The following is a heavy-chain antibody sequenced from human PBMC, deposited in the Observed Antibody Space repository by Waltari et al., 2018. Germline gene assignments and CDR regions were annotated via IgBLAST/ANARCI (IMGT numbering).Heavy chain of an antibody. CDR3: ARGGEGDGYAVGDY. V-gene: IGHV3-66*01. D-gene: IGHD5-12*01. Sequence: EVQLVESGGGLVQPGGSLRLSCAASGFTVSSTYMSWVRQAPGKGLEWVSVIYSCGSTYYADSVKGRFTISRDNSKNTLYLQMNSLRAEDTAVYYCARGGEGDGYAVGDYWGQGTLVTVSS. J-gene: IGHJ4*02. CDR2: IYSCGST. CDR1: GFTVSSTY.